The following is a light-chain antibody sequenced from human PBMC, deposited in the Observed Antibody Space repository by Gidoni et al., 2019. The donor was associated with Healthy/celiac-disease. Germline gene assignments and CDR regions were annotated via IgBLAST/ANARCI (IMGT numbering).Light chain of an antibody. V-gene: IGLV3-1*01. J-gene: IGLJ2*01. CDR2: QDS. CDR1: KLGDKY. CDR3: QAWDSSTVV. Sequence: SYELTQPPSVSVSPGQTASITCSGDKLGDKYACWYQQKPGQFPVLLIYQDSKRPSGIPERFSGSNSGNTATLTIRVTQAMDEADYYCQAWDSSTVVFGGGTKLTVL.